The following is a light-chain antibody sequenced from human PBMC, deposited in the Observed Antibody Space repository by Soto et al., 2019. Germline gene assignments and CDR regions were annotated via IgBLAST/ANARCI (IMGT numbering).Light chain of an antibody. V-gene: IGLV2-14*03. CDR3: CSLTTSHTYV. CDR2: HVT. J-gene: IGLJ1*01. Sequence: QSVLAQPASVSGSPGQSITISCTGTSSDIGHYDYVSWYQQHPGKAPKLMIYHVTYRPSGVSNRYSGSKSGNSTSLTISGLQADDEADYYCCSLTTSHTYVFGSGTKVTVL. CDR1: SSDIGHYDY.